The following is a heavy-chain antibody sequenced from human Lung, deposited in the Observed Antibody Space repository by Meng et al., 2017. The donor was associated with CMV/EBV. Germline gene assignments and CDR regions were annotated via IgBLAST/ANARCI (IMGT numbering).Heavy chain of an antibody. Sequence: GEXXKISCAASGFTVSSNYMSWVRQAPGKGLEWVSVIYSGGSTYYADSVKGRFTISRDNSKNTLYLQMNSLRAEDTAVYYCAQGPPFEYWGQGTLVTGSS. CDR1: GFTVSSNY. V-gene: IGHV3-66*02. CDR2: IYSGGST. J-gene: IGHJ4*02. CDR3: AQGPPFEY.